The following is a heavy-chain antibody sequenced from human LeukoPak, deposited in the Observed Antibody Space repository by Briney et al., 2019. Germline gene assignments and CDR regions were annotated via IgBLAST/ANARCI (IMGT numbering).Heavy chain of an antibody. CDR1: GGSIRSSNYY. CDR2: IYYSGST. CDR3: ARHVVTADPYYFDY. Sequence: PSETPSLTCTVSGGSIRSSNYYWGWIRQPPGKGLEWMGTIYYSGSTYYNPSLKSRVTISVDTSKNQFSLKLSSVTAADTAVYYCARHVVTADPYYFDYWGQGTLATVSS. D-gene: IGHD2-21*02. V-gene: IGHV4-39*01. J-gene: IGHJ4*02.